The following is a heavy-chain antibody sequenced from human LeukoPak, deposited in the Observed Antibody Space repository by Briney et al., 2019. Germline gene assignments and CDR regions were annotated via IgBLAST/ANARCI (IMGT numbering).Heavy chain of an antibody. CDR2: IYPGDCNT. V-gene: IGHV5-51*01. J-gene: IGHJ6*03. D-gene: IGHD2-2*01. CDR3: ARHRRGYDSAGSSCREYYYYYIDV. Sequence: GASLQFSCKGSGYSFTSYWLGGLRPMPGEGVEGMGIIYPGDCNTCYSSAFQGQVTISADKSISTAYLQWSSLKASDTAMYYCARHRRGYDSAGSSCREYYYYYIDVWGKGTTVTVSS. CDR1: GYSFTSYW.